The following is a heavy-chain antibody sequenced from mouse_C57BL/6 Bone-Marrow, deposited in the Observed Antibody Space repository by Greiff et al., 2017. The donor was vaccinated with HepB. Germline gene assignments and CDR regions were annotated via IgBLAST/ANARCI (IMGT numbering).Heavy chain of an antibody. CDR1: GYSFTSYY. Sequence: VQLQQSGPELVKPGASVKISCKASGYSFTSYYIHWVKQRPGQGLEWIGWIYPGSGYTKYNEKFKGKATLTADTSSSTAYMQLSSLTSEDSAVYSCACGFYDGLYGGAMDYWGQGTSVTVAS. D-gene: IGHD2-3*01. J-gene: IGHJ4*01. CDR3: ACGFYDGLYGGAMDY. CDR2: IYPGSGYT. V-gene: IGHV1-66*01.